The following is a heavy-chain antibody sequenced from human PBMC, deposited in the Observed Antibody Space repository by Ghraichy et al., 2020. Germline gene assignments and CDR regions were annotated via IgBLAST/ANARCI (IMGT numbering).Heavy chain of an antibody. D-gene: IGHD5-12*01. CDR1: GYTFTSYG. J-gene: IGHJ6*02. Sequence: ASVKVSCKASGYTFTSYGISWVRQAPGQGLEWMGWISAYNGNTNYAQKLQGRVTMTTDTSTSTAYMELRSLRSDDTAVYYCARATSGLATTPHNYYYYGMDVWGQGTTVTVSS. CDR2: ISAYNGNT. CDR3: ARATSGLATTPHNYYYYGMDV. V-gene: IGHV1-18*04.